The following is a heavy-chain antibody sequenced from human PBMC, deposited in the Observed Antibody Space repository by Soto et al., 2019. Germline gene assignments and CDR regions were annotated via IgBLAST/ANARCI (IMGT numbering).Heavy chain of an antibody. CDR2: ISGFNGQT. CDR3: ARGRGYDKDY. V-gene: IGHV1-18*01. J-gene: IGHJ4*02. Sequence: ASVKVSCKASGNTFASHGFSWVRQAPGQGLEWMGWISGFNGQTNYALKFQGRVTLTTDTSTSTAYMELRSLRSDDTAVYYCARGRGYDKDYWGQGTLVTVSS. CDR1: GNTFASHG. D-gene: IGHD5-12*01.